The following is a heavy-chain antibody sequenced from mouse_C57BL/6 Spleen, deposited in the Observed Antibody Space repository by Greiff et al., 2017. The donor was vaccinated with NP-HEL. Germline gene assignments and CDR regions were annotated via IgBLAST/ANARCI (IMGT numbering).Heavy chain of an antibody. J-gene: IGHJ1*03. D-gene: IGHD1-1*01. Sequence: EVKLMESGGGLVKPGGSLKLSCAASGFTFSDYGMHWVRQAPEKGLEWVAYISSGSSTIYYADTVTGRFTLSRDNAKNTLFLQMTRLRSEDTAMYYCARPSGSSYFWDFDVWGTGTTVTVPS. CDR2: ISSGSSTI. CDR1: GFTFSDYG. CDR3: ARPSGSSYFWDFDV. V-gene: IGHV5-17*01.